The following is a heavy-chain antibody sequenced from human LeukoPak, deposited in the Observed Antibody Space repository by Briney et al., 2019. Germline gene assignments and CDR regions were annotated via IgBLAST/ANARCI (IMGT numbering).Heavy chain of an antibody. V-gene: IGHV1-69*06. CDR3: ARNYHDYGDYGYGFYYYYMDV. D-gene: IGHD4-17*01. CDR1: GYTFTSYY. CDR2: IIPIFGTA. Sequence: GASVKVSCKASGYTFTSYYMHWVRQAPGQGLEWMGGIIPIFGTAHYAQKFQGRVTITADKSTSTAYMELSSLRSEDTAVYYCARNYHDYGDYGYGFYYYYMDVWGKGTTVTVSS. J-gene: IGHJ6*03.